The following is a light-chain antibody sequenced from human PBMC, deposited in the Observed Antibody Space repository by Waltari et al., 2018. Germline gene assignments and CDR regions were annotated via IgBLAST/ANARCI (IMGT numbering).Light chain of an antibody. CDR3: QQSYSTPPRT. V-gene: IGKV1-39*01. J-gene: IGKJ1*01. Sequence: DTQMTQSPATLSASVGDRVTITCRASQNIIRYLNWYQQRPGTAPKLLIYASSNLQSGVPSRFSGSGSGTEFTLTISSLQPEDFATYYCQQSYSTPPRTFGQGTKVEMK. CDR2: ASS. CDR1: QNIIRY.